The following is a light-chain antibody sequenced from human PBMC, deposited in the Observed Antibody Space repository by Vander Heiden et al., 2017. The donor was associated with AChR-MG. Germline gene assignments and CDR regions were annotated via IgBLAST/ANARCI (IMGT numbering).Light chain of an antibody. Sequence: DIQMTQSPSTLSASVGDRVTITCQASQDISNYLNWYQQKPGKAPKLLIYDASNWETSGPSRCSGSGSCTEVTITISSLQPEDISTYYCQQYDNRPSLTFGGGTKVEIK. CDR2: DAS. CDR1: QDISNY. J-gene: IGKJ4*02. V-gene: IGKV1-33*01. CDR3: QQYDNRPSLT.